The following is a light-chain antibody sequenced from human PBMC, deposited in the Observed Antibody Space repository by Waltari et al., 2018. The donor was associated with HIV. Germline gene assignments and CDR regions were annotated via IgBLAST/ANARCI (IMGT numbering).Light chain of an antibody. CDR3: QHLNTYPLFT. CDR1: QGIGSN. CDR2: AAS. V-gene: IGKV1-9*01. Sequence: DIQLTQSPSFMSASAGDSVTITCRASQGIGSNLAWYRQNPGQAPRLLIFAASTLESGVPSRFSGSGSGTEFALTIKSLQPEDFATYYCQHLNTYPLFTFGPGTTVDIK. J-gene: IGKJ3*01.